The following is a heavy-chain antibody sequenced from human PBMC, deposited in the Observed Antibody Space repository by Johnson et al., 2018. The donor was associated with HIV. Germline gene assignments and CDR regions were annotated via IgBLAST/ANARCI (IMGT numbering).Heavy chain of an antibody. CDR2: IKQDGSEK. Sequence: VHLVESGGGLVQPGGSLRLSCAASGFTFSSYWMSWVRQAPGKGLEWVANIKQDGSEKYYVDSVKGRFTISRDNAKNSLYLQMNSLRAEDTAVYYCARDRVVVTATTTHDAFDIWGQGTMVTVSS. CDR1: GFTFSSYW. V-gene: IGHV3-7*01. D-gene: IGHD2-21*02. CDR3: ARDRVVVTATTTHDAFDI. J-gene: IGHJ3*02.